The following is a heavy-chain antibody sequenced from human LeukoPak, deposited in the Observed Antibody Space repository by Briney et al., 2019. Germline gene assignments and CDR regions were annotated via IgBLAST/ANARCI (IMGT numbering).Heavy chain of an antibody. CDR3: VRHGGSSAPYYYYMDV. Sequence: GGSLRLSCAASGFTFSSYAMSWVRQAPGKGLEWVSAISGSGGSTYYADSVKGRFTISRDNSKNTLYLQMNSLRAEDTAVYYCVRHGGSSAPYYYYMDVWGKGTTVTVSS. V-gene: IGHV3-23*01. D-gene: IGHD1-26*01. CDR2: ISGSGGST. CDR1: GFTFSSYA. J-gene: IGHJ6*03.